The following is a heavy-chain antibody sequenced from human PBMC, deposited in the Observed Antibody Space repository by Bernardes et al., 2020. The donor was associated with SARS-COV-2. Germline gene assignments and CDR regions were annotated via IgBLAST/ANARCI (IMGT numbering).Heavy chain of an antibody. D-gene: IGHD1-7*01. CDR2: PNPNSGNT. CDR1: GYSFTAYY. V-gene: IGHV1-2*02. Sequence: ASVKVSCKASGYSFTAYYLHWVRQAPGQGLEWLGWPNPNSGNTNSAQKFQGRVTMTRDTSISTAYIELTGLTPDDTAVYYCARDGLVSRNYDAYDVWGQGTMVTVSS. CDR3: ARDGLVSRNYDAYDV. J-gene: IGHJ3*01.